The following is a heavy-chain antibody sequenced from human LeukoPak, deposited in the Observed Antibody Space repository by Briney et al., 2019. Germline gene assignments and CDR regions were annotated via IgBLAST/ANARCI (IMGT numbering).Heavy chain of an antibody. J-gene: IGHJ4*02. CDR3: AREGGFYRPLDY. V-gene: IGHV4-4*02. CDR1: GGSFTSTNW. D-gene: IGHD3-3*01. CDR2: VHLDGRT. Sequence: SGTLSLTCAVSGGSFTSTNWWTWVRPPPGKGLEWIGEVHLDGRTNYNPSLTGRLTMSVDLYENHISLKLTSVTAADTAVYYCAREGGFYRPLDYSGQGTLVTVSS.